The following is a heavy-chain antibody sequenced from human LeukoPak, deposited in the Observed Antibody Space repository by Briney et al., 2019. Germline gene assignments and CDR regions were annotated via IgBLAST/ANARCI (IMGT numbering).Heavy chain of an antibody. CDR1: GFTLSNHW. J-gene: IGHJ4*02. V-gene: IGHV3-15*01. D-gene: IGHD1-26*01. CDR2: IKSKIDGGTT. Sequence: PGGSLRLSCAASGFTLSNHWMTWVRQAPGKGLEWVGRIKSKIDGGTTDHAAPVKGRFSISRDESKNTLYLQMNSLKTEDTAVYYCTTSKMGVGSFDYWGQGTLVTVS. CDR3: TTSKMGVGSFDY.